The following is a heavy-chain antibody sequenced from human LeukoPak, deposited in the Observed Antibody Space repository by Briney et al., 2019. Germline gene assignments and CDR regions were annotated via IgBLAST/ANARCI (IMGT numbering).Heavy chain of an antibody. CDR1: GGSISSGNYF. J-gene: IGHJ4*02. V-gene: IGHV4-61*01. CDR2: IYYSGST. Sequence: SETLSLTCTVSGGSISSGNYFWSWIRQPPGKGLEWIGYIYYSGSTNYNPSLKSRVTISVDTSKNQFSLKLSSVTAADTAVYYCARDSRSGWYGNYFDYWGQGTLVTVSS. D-gene: IGHD6-19*01. CDR3: ARDSRSGWYGNYFDY.